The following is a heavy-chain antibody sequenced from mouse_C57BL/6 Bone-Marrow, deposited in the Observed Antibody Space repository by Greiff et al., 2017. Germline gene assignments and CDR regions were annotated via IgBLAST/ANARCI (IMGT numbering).Heavy chain of an antibody. D-gene: IGHD2-2*01. CDR1: GYAFTNYL. J-gene: IGHJ4*01. CDR2: INPGSGGT. Sequence: VQLQQSGAELVRPGTSVKVSCKASGYAFTNYLIEWVKQRPGQGLEWIGVINPGSGGTNYNEKFKGKATLTADKSSSTAYMQLSSLTSEDSAVYFCAREWFAYAMDYWGQGTSVTVSS. CDR3: AREWFAYAMDY. V-gene: IGHV1-54*01.